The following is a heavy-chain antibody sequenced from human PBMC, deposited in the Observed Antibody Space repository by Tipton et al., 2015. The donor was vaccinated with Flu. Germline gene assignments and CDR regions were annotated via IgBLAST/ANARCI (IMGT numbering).Heavy chain of an antibody. D-gene: IGHD7-27*01. J-gene: IGHJ4*01. CDR3: ASKVANWGVWEPLDY. CDR1: GGSFSAYY. V-gene: IGHV4-34*01. CDR2: INHSGTT. Sequence: LRLSCAVYGGSFSAYYWSWIRQPPGKGLEWVGEINHSGTTNYNPSLTSRVTISADTSKKQFSLKLTSVTAADTAVYYCASKVANWGVWEPLDYWGPGTLVTVPS.